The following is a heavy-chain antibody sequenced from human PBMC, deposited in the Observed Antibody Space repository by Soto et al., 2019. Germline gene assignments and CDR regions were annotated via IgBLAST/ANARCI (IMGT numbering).Heavy chain of an antibody. Sequence: PGGSLRLSCSASGFTFSSYAMHWVRQAPGKGLEYVSSISTNGGSTHYADSVKGRFTISRDNAKNTLYLQMSSLRAEDTAVYYCARSPSSGWYYFDYWGQGTLVTVPQ. CDR1: GFTFSSYA. J-gene: IGHJ4*02. CDR2: ISTNGGST. CDR3: ARSPSSGWYYFDY. D-gene: IGHD6-19*01. V-gene: IGHV3-64D*06.